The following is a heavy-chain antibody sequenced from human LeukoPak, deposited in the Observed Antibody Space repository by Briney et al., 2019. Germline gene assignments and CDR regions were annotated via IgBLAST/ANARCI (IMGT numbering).Heavy chain of an antibody. CDR3: ARANLTYYYGSGSYRPSNWFDP. CDR2: IYYSGST. J-gene: IGHJ5*02. D-gene: IGHD3-10*01. Sequence: PSETLSLTCSVSGGSIGNYYWSWIRQPPGKGLEWIGYIYYSGSTNYNPSLKSRVTISVDTSKNQFSLKLSSVTAADTAVYYCARANLTYYYGSGSYRPSNWFDPWGQGTLVTVSS. CDR1: GGSIGNYY. V-gene: IGHV4-59*01.